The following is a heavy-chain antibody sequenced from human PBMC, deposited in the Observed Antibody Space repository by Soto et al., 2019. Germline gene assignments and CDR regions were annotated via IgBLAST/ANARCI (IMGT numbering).Heavy chain of an antibody. V-gene: IGHV3-30*18. CDR1: GFTFSSYG. D-gene: IGHD3-3*01. J-gene: IGHJ4*02. CDR3: AKDGFWQRLYYFDY. Sequence: QVQLVESGGGVVQPGRSLRLSCAASGFTFSSYGMHWVRQAPGKGLEWVAVISYDGSNKYYADSVKGRFTISRDNSKNTLYLQMNSLRAEDTSVYYCAKDGFWQRLYYFDYWGQGTLVTVSS. CDR2: ISYDGSNK.